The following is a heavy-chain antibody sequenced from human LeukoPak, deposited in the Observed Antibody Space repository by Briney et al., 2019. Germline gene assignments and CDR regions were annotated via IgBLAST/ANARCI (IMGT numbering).Heavy chain of an antibody. CDR1: GYTFSSYS. Sequence: ASVKVSCKASGYTFSSYSIGWMRQAPGQGLEWMGWISAYNGDTNYAQKFQGRVTLTTDTSTRTAYMELSALRSDDTAVYFCARPLPYYYDSSGRYAFDVWGQGTMVTVSS. D-gene: IGHD3-22*01. CDR3: ARPLPYYYDSSGRYAFDV. J-gene: IGHJ3*01. CDR2: ISAYNGDT. V-gene: IGHV1-18*01.